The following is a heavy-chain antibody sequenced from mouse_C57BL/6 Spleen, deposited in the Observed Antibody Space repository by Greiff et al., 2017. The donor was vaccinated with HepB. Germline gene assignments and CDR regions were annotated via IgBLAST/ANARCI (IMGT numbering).Heavy chain of an antibody. CDR2: IHPNSGST. D-gene: IGHD1-1*01. Sequence: QVQLQQPGAELVKPGASVKLSCKASGYTFTSYWMHWVKQRPGQGLEWIGMIHPNSGSTNYNEKFKSKATLTVDKSSSTAYMQLRSLTSEDSAVYYCARSYYGSSYGYFDVWGTGTTVTVSS. J-gene: IGHJ1*03. CDR1: GYTFTSYW. CDR3: ARSYYGSSYGYFDV. V-gene: IGHV1-64*01.